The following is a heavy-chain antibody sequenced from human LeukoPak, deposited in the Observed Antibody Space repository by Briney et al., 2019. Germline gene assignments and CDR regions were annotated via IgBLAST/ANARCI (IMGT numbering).Heavy chain of an antibody. Sequence: HTGGSLRLSCAASGFTFSSYAMSWVRQAPGKGLEWVSAISGSGGSTYYADSVKGRFTISRDKSKNTLYLQMNSLRAEDTAVYYCAKDGLAPQIFGVGHPGHFDYWGQGTLVTVSS. D-gene: IGHD3-3*01. CDR2: ISGSGGST. J-gene: IGHJ4*02. CDR1: GFTFSSYA. V-gene: IGHV3-23*01. CDR3: AKDGLAPQIFGVGHPGHFDY.